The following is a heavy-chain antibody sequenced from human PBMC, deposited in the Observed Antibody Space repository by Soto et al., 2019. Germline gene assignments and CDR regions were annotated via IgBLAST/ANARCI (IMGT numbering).Heavy chain of an antibody. CDR1: GGSISSSSYY. J-gene: IGHJ4*02. Sequence: QLQLQESGPGLVKPSETLSLTCTVSGGSISSSSYYWGWIRQPPGKGLEWIGSIYYSGSTYYNPSLKSRVTLAVDTSKNQFSLKLSSVTAADTAVYYCARRSYGSGSYYIKFGLFFDYWGQGTLVTVSS. CDR2: IYYSGST. V-gene: IGHV4-39*01. D-gene: IGHD3-10*01. CDR3: ARRSYGSGSYYIKFGLFFDY.